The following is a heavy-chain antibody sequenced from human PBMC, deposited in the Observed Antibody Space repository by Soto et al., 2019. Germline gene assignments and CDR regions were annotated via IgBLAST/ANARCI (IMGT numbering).Heavy chain of an antibody. V-gene: IGHV3-23*01. D-gene: IGHD2-2*01. CDR3: AKGAHQSYFDY. CDR1: GLTFRNYA. Sequence: EVQLLESGGALVQPGGSLRLSCVASGLTFRNYAMTWVRQAPGKGTEWVSTVSGNGGETFYADSVKGRFTISRDNSKDTVYLVMNSLRVEDTAIYYCAKGAHQSYFDYWGQGTLVAVSS. J-gene: IGHJ4*02. CDR2: VSGNGGET.